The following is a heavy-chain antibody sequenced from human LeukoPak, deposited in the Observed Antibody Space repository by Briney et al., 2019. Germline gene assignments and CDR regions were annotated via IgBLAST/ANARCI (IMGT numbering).Heavy chain of an antibody. CDR1: GGTFSSYA. J-gene: IGHJ3*02. V-gene: IGHV1-69*01. CDR3: AVHLTAAHYGSGSYYSSPGAFDI. CDR2: IIPIFGTA. D-gene: IGHD3-10*01. Sequence: GSSVKVSCMASGGTFSSYAISWVRQAPGQGLEWMGGIIPIFGTANYAQKFQGRVTITADESTSTAYMELSSLRSEDTAVYYCAVHLTAAHYGSGSYYSSPGAFDIWGQGTMVTVSS.